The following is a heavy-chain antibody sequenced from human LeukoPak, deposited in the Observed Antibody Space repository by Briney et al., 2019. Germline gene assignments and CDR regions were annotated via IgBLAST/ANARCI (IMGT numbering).Heavy chain of an antibody. Sequence: GGSLRLSCAASGFTFSSYDMHWVRQATGKGLEWVSAIGTAGDTYYPGSVKGRFTISRESAKNSLYLQMNSLRAGDTAVYYCAKGEGIAAAGRVGYYYYGMDVWGQGTTVTVSS. V-gene: IGHV3-13*01. CDR2: IGTAGDT. D-gene: IGHD6-13*01. CDR3: AKGEGIAAAGRVGYYYYGMDV. J-gene: IGHJ6*02. CDR1: GFTFSSYD.